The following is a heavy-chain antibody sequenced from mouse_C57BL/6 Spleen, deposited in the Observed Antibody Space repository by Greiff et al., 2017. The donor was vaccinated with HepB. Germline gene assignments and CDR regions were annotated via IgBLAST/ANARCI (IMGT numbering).Heavy chain of an antibody. D-gene: IGHD3-2*02. V-gene: IGHV2-6-1*01. CDR2: IWSDGST. Sequence: VQRVESGPGLVAPSQSLSITCTVSGFSLTSYGVHWVRQPPGKGLEWLVVIWSDGSTTYNSALKSRLSISKDNSKSQVFLKMNSLQTDDTAMYYCARHADSSGYPYAMDYWGQGTSVTVSS. CDR3: ARHADSSGYPYAMDY. J-gene: IGHJ4*01. CDR1: GFSLTSYG.